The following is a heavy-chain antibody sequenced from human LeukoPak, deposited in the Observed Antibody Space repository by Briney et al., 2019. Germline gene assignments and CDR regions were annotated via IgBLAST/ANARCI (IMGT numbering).Heavy chain of an antibody. CDR1: EFTLNSYW. Sequence: PGGSLRLSCAASEFTLNSYWMSWVRQAPGKGLEWVANIKQDGGQIYYLDSVKGRFTVSRDNAKNSLYLQMNSLRAKDTAVYYCARLGARQMLEYWGQGTLVTVSS. CDR3: ARLGARQMLEY. D-gene: IGHD4-17*01. CDR2: IKQDGGQI. J-gene: IGHJ4*02. V-gene: IGHV3-7*01.